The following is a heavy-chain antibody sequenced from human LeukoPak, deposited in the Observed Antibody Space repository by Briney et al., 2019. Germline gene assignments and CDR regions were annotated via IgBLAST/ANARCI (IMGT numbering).Heavy chain of an antibody. D-gene: IGHD3-10*01. Sequence: SETLSLTCTVSGGSISSGSYYWSWIRQPAGKGLEWIGRIYTSGSTNYNPSLKSRVTISVDTSKNQFSLKLSSVTAADTAVYYCARQLLWFGESPYFDYWGQGTLVTVSS. V-gene: IGHV4-61*02. CDR3: ARQLLWFGESPYFDY. CDR2: IYTSGST. J-gene: IGHJ4*02. CDR1: GGSISSGSYY.